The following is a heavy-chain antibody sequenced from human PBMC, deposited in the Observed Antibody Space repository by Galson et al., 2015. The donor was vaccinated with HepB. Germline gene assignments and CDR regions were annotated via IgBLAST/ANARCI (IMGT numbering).Heavy chain of an antibody. V-gene: IGHV6-1*01. D-gene: IGHD6-19*01. CDR2: TYYRSRWYN. CDR1: GDSVSSNSAA. Sequence: CAISGDSVSSNSAAWNWIRQSSSRGLEWLGRTYYRSRWYNDYAVSVKSRITINPDTSKNQFSLQLNSVTPEDTAVYYCARTGSGWYGYFDYWGQGTLVTVSS. J-gene: IGHJ4*02. CDR3: ARTGSGWYGYFDY.